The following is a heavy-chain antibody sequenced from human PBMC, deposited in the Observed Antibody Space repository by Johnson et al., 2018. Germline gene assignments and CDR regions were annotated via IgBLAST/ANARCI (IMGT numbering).Heavy chain of an antibody. CDR1: GFTFRSYG. CDR2: IWFDGSYK. V-gene: IGHV3-33*01. Sequence: QVQLVESGGGVVQPGRSLRLSCGASGFTFRSYGMHWVRQAPGKGLEWVAIIWFDGSYKYYADSVKGRFTVSRDNSKNTLYLEMNSLGAEDTAVYYCARDSTGHYLDPWGQGTLVTVSS. D-gene: IGHD4-17*01. J-gene: IGHJ5*02. CDR3: ARDSTGHYLDP.